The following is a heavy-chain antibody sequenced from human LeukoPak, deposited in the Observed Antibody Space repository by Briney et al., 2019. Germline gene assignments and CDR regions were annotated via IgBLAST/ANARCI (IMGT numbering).Heavy chain of an antibody. V-gene: IGHV1-69*01. Sequence: GSSVKVYCKASGCTFSNYAINWVRQAPGQGLEWMGGITPIFGTANYVQKFQGRVTITADESTSTAYMDLSRLRSEDTAIYYCARASSDDTAMATPFAYWGQGTLVIVSS. CDR3: ARASSDDTAMATPFAY. CDR1: GCTFSNYA. D-gene: IGHD5-18*01. J-gene: IGHJ4*02. CDR2: ITPIFGTA.